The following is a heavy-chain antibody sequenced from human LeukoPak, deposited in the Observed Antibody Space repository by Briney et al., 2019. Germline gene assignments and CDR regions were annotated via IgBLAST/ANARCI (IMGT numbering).Heavy chain of an antibody. CDR3: ARGRVSSSTWYSTYYYYFYMDV. V-gene: IGHV4-59*01. Sequence: PSETLSLTCTVSGGSISSYYWNWIRQPPGKGLEWIGYIYYSGTTNYNPSLKSRVSMSVDTSKNQFSLKLSSVTAADTAVYYCARGRVSSSTWYSTYYYYFYMDVWGKGTTVTVSS. J-gene: IGHJ6*03. CDR2: IYYSGTT. CDR1: GGSISSYY. D-gene: IGHD1-1*01.